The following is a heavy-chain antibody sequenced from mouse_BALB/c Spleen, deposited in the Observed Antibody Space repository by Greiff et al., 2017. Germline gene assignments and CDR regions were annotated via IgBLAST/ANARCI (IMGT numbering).Heavy chain of an antibody. CDR1: GYAFTNYL. CDR2: INPGSGGT. D-gene: IGHD1-2*01. CDR3: ASQFITTATRFAY. V-gene: IGHV1-54*01. Sequence: VQLQQSGAELVRPGTSVKVSCKASGYAFTNYLIEWVKQRPGQGLEWIGVINPGSGGTNYNEKFKGKATLTADKSSSTAYMQLSSLTSDDSAVYFCASQFITTATRFAYWGQGTLVTVSA. J-gene: IGHJ3*01.